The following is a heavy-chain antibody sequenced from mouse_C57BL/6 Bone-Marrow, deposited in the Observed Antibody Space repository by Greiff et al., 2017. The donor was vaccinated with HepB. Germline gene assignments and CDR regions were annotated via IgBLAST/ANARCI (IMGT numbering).Heavy chain of an antibody. CDR3: ERFPRDGYYVY. V-gene: IGHV1-4*01. CDR1: GSTFTSYT. Sequence: VQLQQSGAELARPGASVKMSCKASGSTFTSYTMHWVNQRTGQGLEWIGYITPSSGYTKYNQKFKDKATLTADKSASTAYMQLSSLTSEDYAVYYCERFPRDGYYVYWGQGTTLTVSS. J-gene: IGHJ2*01. D-gene: IGHD2-3*01. CDR2: ITPSSGYT.